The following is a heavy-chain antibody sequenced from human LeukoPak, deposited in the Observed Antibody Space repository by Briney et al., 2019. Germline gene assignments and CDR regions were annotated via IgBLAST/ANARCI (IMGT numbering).Heavy chain of an antibody. CDR2: INHSGST. Sequence: SETLSLTCAVYGGSFSGYYWSWIRQPPGKGLEWIGEINHSGSTSYNPSLKSRVTISVDTSKNQFSLKLSSVTAADTAVYYCARLRTYYYGSGSYMGFWFDPWGQGTLVTVSS. CDR3: ARLRTYYYGSGSYMGFWFDP. V-gene: IGHV4-34*01. D-gene: IGHD3-10*01. CDR1: GGSFSGYY. J-gene: IGHJ5*02.